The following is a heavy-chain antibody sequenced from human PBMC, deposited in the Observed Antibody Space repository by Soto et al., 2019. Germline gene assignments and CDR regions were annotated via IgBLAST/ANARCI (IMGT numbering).Heavy chain of an antibody. D-gene: IGHD3-10*01. J-gene: IGHJ4*02. CDR2: TYYRSEWRT. CDR1: GERLSSNSAA. Sequence: PSQTLSLTCASSGERLSSNSAAWNWIRQSPSRGLEWLGRTYYRSEWRTDYAVSVRSRINIHPEPSKNHFSLQLNSVTPEDTAVYYCARENTMIRGVINPLDYWGQGTLVTVSS. CDR3: ARENTMIRGVINPLDY. V-gene: IGHV6-1*01.